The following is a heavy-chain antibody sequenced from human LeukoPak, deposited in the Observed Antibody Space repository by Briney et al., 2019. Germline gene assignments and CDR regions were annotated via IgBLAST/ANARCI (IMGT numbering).Heavy chain of an antibody. CDR1: GFTLSNYA. D-gene: IGHD4-17*01. CDR2: ISDDGSNE. Sequence: GRSLRLSCAASGFTLSNYAMHWVRQAPGKGLEWVALISDDGSNEYYADSVKGRFTISRDISKNSLYLQKNSLRPEDTAVYYCARNLQMTTVTPLNHWGQGTLVTVSS. J-gene: IGHJ5*02. V-gene: IGHV3-30*04. CDR3: ARNLQMTTVTPLNH.